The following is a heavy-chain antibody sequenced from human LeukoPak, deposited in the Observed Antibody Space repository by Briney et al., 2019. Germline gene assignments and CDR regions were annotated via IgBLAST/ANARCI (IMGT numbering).Heavy chain of an antibody. CDR1: GGSISSYY. CDR2: FSYSGST. Sequence: SETLSLTCTVSGGSISSYYWSWIRQPPGKGLEWIGYFSYSGSTNYNPSLKSRVTISVDTSKNQFSLKLSSVTAADTAVYYCARHLDFYHSSGYYYYYGMGVWGQGTTVTVSS. J-gene: IGHJ6*02. V-gene: IGHV4-59*08. D-gene: IGHD3-22*01. CDR3: ARHLDFYHSSGYYYYYGMGV.